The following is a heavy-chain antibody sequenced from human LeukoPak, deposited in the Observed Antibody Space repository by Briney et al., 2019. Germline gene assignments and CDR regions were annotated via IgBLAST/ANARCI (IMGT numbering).Heavy chain of an antibody. J-gene: IGHJ3*02. CDR2: IYPYSGDT. Sequence: ASVTVSCKASGYTFTGYYIHWVRQAPGQGLEWMGWIYPYSGDTNYAQNFQGRVTMSRDTSISTAYMELSSLKSDDTAVYYCARDRNSGSSLDIWGQGTMLTVSS. CDR3: ARDRNSGSSLDI. D-gene: IGHD6-6*01. V-gene: IGHV1-2*02. CDR1: GYTFTGYY.